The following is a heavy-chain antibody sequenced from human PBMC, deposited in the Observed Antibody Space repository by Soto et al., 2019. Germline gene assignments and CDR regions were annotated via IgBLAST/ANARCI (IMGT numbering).Heavy chain of an antibody. D-gene: IGHD3-10*01. J-gene: IGHJ2*01. V-gene: IGHV3-33*01. CDR3: ERAGLGNLWFGECNWYFDL. CDR2: IWYDGSNK. Sequence: QVQLVESGGGVVQPGRYLRLSCAATGFTFSRYGMHWVRQAPGKGLEWVAVIWYDGSNKYYAASVKGRFTISRDNSKNTLYLQMNSLRAEDTAVYYCERAGLGNLWFGECNWYFDLWGRGTLVTVSS. CDR1: GFTFSRYG.